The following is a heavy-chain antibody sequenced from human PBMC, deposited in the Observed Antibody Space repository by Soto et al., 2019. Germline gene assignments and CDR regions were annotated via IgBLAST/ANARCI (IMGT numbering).Heavy chain of an antibody. CDR2: IYYSGST. Sequence: PSETLCITCNLTVDSIKTQYWSWIRQAPGKGLEWIGYIYYSGSTLYNPSLKRRVTISADTAKNQFSLRLTSLTAADTAVYYCASGWMAAFDNWGQGTLVTVSS. V-gene: IGHV4-59*11. D-gene: IGHD2-2*03. J-gene: IGHJ4*02. CDR1: VDSIKTQY. CDR3: ASGWMAAFDN.